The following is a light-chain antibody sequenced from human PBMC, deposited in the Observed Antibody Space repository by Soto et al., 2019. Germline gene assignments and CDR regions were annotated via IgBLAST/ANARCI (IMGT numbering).Light chain of an antibody. V-gene: IGKV3-15*01. CDR3: QQCKNWFSIT. CDR2: DTS. J-gene: IGKJ5*01. Sequence: EIVVAQSPATLAVSPGERCTLSCRASQSVSSSLAWYQQRPGQAPRLLIYDTSTRATGIPARFSGSGSGTDFTLTISRLEPEDFAVYYCQQCKNWFSITFGQGTRLEIK. CDR1: QSVSSS.